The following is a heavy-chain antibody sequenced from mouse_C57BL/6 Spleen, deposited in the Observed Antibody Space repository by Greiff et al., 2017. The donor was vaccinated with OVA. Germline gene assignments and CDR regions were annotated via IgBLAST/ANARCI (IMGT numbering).Heavy chain of an antibody. CDR1: GFTFSSYA. J-gene: IGHJ1*03. CDR2: ISDGGSYT. D-gene: IGHD1-1*01. Sequence: EVKVVESGGGLVKPGGSLKLSCAASGFTFSSYAMSWVRQTPEKRLEWVATISDGGSYTYYPDNVKGRFTISRDNAKNNLYLQMSHLKSEDTAMYYCARKDYGSSGYFDVWGTGTTVTVSS. V-gene: IGHV5-4*03. CDR3: ARKDYGSSGYFDV.